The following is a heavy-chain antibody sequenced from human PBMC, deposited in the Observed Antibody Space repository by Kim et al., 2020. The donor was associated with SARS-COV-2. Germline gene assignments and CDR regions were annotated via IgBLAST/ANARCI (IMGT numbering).Heavy chain of an antibody. Sequence: ASVKVCCKASGYTFSSYYIHWVRRAPGQGLEWMGIINPNGGGTSYAQKFQGRVTMTRDTSTSTVYMELTSLRSEDTAVYYCARASNGEDSAAYSSFHYGMDVWGQGTTVTVSS. D-gene: IGHD6-6*01. CDR1: GYTFSSYY. CDR2: INPNGGGT. J-gene: IGHJ6*02. V-gene: IGHV1-46*01. CDR3: ARASNGEDSAAYSSFHYGMDV.